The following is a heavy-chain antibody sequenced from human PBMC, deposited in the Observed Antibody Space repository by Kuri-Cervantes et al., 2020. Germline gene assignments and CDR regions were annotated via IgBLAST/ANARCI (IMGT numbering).Heavy chain of an antibody. CDR3: AREGQGYCSSTSCPFDY. D-gene: IGHD2-2*01. V-gene: IGHV3-30-3*01. Sequence: GESLKISCEASGLTFSSYAMDWVRQAPGKGLEWVAVISNDGSNKYYADSVKGRFTISRDNAKNSLYLQMNSLRAEDTAVYYCAREGQGYCSSTSCPFDYWGQGTLVTVSS. J-gene: IGHJ4*02. CDR2: ISNDGSNK. CDR1: GLTFSSYA.